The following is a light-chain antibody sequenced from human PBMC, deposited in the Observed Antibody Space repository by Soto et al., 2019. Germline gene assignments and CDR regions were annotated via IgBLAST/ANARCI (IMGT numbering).Light chain of an antibody. CDR1: SRDVGGYNY. J-gene: IGLJ2*01. V-gene: IGLV2-14*01. CDR2: EVS. Sequence: QSALTQPASVSGSPGQSITISCTGTSRDVGGYNYVSWHQQHPGKAPKVIITEVSNRPSGVSNRFSGSKSGNTASLTISGIQPEDEGDYYCSSYISNSTFVLFGGGTKVTVL. CDR3: SSYISNSTFVL.